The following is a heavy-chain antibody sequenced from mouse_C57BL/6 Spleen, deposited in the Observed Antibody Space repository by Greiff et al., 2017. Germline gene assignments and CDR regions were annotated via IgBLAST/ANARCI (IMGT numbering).Heavy chain of an antibody. V-gene: IGHV14-3*01. CDR2: IDPANGNT. Sequence: VQLQQSVAELVRPGASVKLSCTASGFNFKNTYMHWVKQRPEQGLEWIGRIDPANGNTNYATKFQGKATITADTSSNTAYMQLSSLTSEDTAIYCCVPDCEAMGYWGQGTSVTVAS. CDR1: GFNFKNTY. CDR3: VPDCEAMGY. J-gene: IGHJ4*01.